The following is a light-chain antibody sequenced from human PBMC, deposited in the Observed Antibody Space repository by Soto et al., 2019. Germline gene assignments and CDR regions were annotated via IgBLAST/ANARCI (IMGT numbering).Light chain of an antibody. CDR3: SAYTVSRTYV. J-gene: IGLJ1*01. CDR2: NVY. V-gene: IGLV2-14*03. Sequence: QSALTQPASVSGSPGQSITISCTGTSSDVGAYNFVSWHQQHPGKAPKLMIYNVYDRPSGISYRFSGSKSGNTASLTISGLQGEDDADYCCSAYTVSRTYVFGTGTKVTVL. CDR1: SSDVGAYNF.